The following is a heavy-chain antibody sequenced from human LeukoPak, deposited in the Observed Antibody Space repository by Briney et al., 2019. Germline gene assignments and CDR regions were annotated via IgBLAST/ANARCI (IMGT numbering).Heavy chain of an antibody. Sequence: SETLSLTCTVSGYSISSGYYWGWIRQPPGKGLEWIGSIYHSGSTYYNPSLKSRVTISVDTSKNQFSLQLRSVTAADTSVYYCARLGGTTTYYYHSGSRFDPWGQGTLVTVSS. CDR2: IYHSGST. CDR3: ARLGGTTTYYYHSGSRFDP. CDR1: GYSISSGYY. J-gene: IGHJ5*02. D-gene: IGHD3-10*01. V-gene: IGHV4-38-2*02.